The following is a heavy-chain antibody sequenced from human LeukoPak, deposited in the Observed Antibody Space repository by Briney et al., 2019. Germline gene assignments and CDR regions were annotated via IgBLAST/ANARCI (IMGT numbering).Heavy chain of an antibody. CDR3: AKASYYDSGGYLLDY. CDR2: INPNSGGT. CDR1: GYTFTGYY. D-gene: IGHD3-22*01. V-gene: IGHV1-2*02. Sequence: ASVNVSCKASGYTFTGYYMHWVRQAPGQGLEWMGWINPNSGGTNYAQKFQGRVTMTGDTSISTAYMELSRLRSDDTAVYYCAKASYYDSGGYLLDYWGQGTLVTVSS. J-gene: IGHJ4*02.